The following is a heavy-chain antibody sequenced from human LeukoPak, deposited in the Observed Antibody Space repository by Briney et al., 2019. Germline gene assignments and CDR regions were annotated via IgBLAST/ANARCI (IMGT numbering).Heavy chain of an antibody. Sequence: ASVKVSCKASGYTLTSYGISWVRQAPGQGLEWMGWISAYNGNTNYAQKLQGRVTMTTDTSTSTAYMELRSLRSDDTAVYYCARAPFIDCSSTSCPFDPWGQGTLVTVSS. D-gene: IGHD2-2*01. V-gene: IGHV1-18*01. CDR3: ARAPFIDCSSTSCPFDP. J-gene: IGHJ5*02. CDR1: GYTLTSYG. CDR2: ISAYNGNT.